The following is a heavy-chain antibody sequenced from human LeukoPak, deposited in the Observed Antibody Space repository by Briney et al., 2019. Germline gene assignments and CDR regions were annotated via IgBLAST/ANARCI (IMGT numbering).Heavy chain of an antibody. CDR2: ISSGSSYI. CDR3: ARANAYSGYDYYPFDY. V-gene: IGHV3-21*01. J-gene: IGHJ4*02. D-gene: IGHD5-12*01. CDR1: GFTFSSYS. Sequence: GGSLRLSCAASGFTFSSYSMNWVRQAPGKGLEWVSSISSGSSYIYYADSVKGRFTISRDNAKNSLYLQMNSLRAEDTAVYYCARANAYSGYDYYPFDYWGQGTLVTVSS.